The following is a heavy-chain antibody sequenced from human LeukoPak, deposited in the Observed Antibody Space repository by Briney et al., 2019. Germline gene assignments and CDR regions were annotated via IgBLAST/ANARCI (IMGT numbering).Heavy chain of an antibody. D-gene: IGHD5-18*01. CDR3: ARSERGYTYGWYDY. V-gene: IGHV4-59*01. CDR1: GGSINNYF. Sequence: SETLSLTCTASGGSINNYFWTWIRQPPGKGLEWIGYIYNSGNSNFNSSLKSRVSISVDTSKNQVSLKLSSVTAADTAVYYCARSERGYTYGWYDYWGQGTLVTVSS. J-gene: IGHJ4*02. CDR2: IYNSGNS.